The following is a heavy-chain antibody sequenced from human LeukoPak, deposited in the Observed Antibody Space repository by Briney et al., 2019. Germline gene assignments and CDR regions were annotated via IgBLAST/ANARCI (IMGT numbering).Heavy chain of an antibody. CDR3: ARHDYGDDSNFDY. J-gene: IGHJ4*02. CDR2: IHYSGST. V-gene: IGHV4-59*08. CDR1: GGSISSYY. Sequence: SETLSLTCTVSGGSISSYYWSWIRQPPGKGLEWIGYIHYSGSTNYNPSLKSRVTISVDTSKNQFSLKLSSVTAADTAVYYCARHDYGDDSNFDYWGQGTLVTVSS. D-gene: IGHD4-17*01.